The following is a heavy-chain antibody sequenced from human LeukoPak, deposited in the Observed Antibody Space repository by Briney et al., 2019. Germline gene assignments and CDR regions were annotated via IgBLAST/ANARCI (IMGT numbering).Heavy chain of an antibody. Sequence: VASVKVSCKASGYTFTSYDINWVRQATGQGLEWMGWMNPNSGNTGYAQKFQGRVTITRNTSISTAYMELSSLRSEDTAVYYCARAPRITMVRGVIYWFGPWGQGTLVTVSS. CDR1: GYTFTSYD. J-gene: IGHJ5*02. V-gene: IGHV1-8*03. CDR2: MNPNSGNT. D-gene: IGHD3-10*01. CDR3: ARAPRITMVRGVIYWFGP.